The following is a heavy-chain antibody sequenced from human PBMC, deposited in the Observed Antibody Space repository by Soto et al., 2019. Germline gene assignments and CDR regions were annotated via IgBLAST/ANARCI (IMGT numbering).Heavy chain of an antibody. Sequence: QLSESGGGLRQPGGSLTLSCAASGFTLTYAMTWGRQPPRKGLEWVSSMNGAATSTSYADSVKGRFTMSRDNSKNTLFLEMSSLRPEDTGVYYCARGGADHYNYGMDVWGQGTTVSVSS. D-gene: IGHD3-10*01. CDR1: GFTLTYA. CDR2: MNGAATST. J-gene: IGHJ6*02. V-gene: IGHV3-23*05. CDR3: ARGGADHYNYGMDV.